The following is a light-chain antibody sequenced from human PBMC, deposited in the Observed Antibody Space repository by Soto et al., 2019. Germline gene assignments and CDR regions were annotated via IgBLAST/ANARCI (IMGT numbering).Light chain of an antibody. CDR3: CSYAGTNTSL. CDR2: EGS. Sequence: QSALTQPASVSGSPGQSITISCTGTSSDVVFYNLVSWYQQHPGKAPKLMIYEGSKRPSGVSTRFSGSKSGNTASLTISGLQAEDEADYYCCSYAGTNTSLFGTATKVTVL. J-gene: IGLJ1*01. CDR1: SSDVVFYNL. V-gene: IGLV2-23*01.